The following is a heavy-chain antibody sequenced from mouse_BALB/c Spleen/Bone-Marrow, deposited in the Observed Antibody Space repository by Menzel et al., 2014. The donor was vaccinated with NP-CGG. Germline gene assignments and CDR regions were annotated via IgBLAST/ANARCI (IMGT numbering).Heavy chain of an antibody. CDR3: ARDVGYGNYFVY. CDR1: GFTFSDFY. V-gene: IGHV7-1*02. CDR2: SRNKAKYYTT. D-gene: IGHD2-10*02. Sequence: DVMLVESGGGLVPPGDSLRLSCATSGFTFSDFYMEWVRQPPGKRLEWIAASRNKAKYYTTEYSASVKGRFIVSRDTSQSVLYLQMNALRAEDTAIYYCARDVGYGNYFVYWGQGTLVTVSA. J-gene: IGHJ3*01.